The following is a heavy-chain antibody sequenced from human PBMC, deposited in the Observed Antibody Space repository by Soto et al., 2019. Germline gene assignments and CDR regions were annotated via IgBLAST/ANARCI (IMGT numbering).Heavy chain of an antibody. CDR1: GFTFSSHG. Sequence: GGSLRLSCLASGFTFSSHGMHWARQAPGKGLEWVALIWYDGTNKYYADSVKGRFTLSRDNSKNSMYLQMNSLRAEDTAVYYCAREVDRALVGSPHYFDYWGQGTLVTVSS. CDR2: IWYDGTNK. D-gene: IGHD5-18*01. CDR3: AREVDRALVGSPHYFDY. J-gene: IGHJ4*01. V-gene: IGHV3-33*01.